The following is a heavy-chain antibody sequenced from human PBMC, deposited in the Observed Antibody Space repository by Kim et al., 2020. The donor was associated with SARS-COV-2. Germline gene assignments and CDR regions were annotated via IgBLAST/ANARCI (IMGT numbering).Heavy chain of an antibody. V-gene: IGHV3-23*01. J-gene: IGHJ6*02. CDR1: GFTFSSYA. Sequence: GGSLRLSCAASGFTFSSYAMSWVRQAPGKGLEWVSAISGSGGSTYYADSVKGRFTISRDNSKNTLYLQMNSLRAEDTAVYYCAKYYDILTGYYFHYYGMDVWGQGTTVTVSS. CDR2: ISGSGGST. D-gene: IGHD3-9*01. CDR3: AKYYDILTGYYFHYYGMDV.